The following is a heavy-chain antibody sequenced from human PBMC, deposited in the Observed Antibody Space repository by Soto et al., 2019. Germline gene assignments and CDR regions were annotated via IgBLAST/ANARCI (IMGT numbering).Heavy chain of an antibody. CDR2: MDPNRGNT. V-gene: IGHV1-8*01. J-gene: IGHJ5*02. CDR1: GYTFTSYD. CDR3: DGGFVRRYDFCRLDP. Sequence: QVQLVQSGAEVKKPGASVKVSCKASGYTFTSYDINWVRQATGQGLEWMGWMDPNRGNTGYAQKFQVRTAMTGNTSNNTGYIEESSLRSAETPVFCCDGGFVRRYDFCRLDPWGPGTPVNVFS. D-gene: IGHD5-12*01.